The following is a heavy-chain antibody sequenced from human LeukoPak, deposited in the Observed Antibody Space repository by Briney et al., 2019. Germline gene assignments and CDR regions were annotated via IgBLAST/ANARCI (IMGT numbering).Heavy chain of an antibody. Sequence: GGSLRLSCAASGFTFSDARMSWVRQAPGKGLEWVGRIKIKSDGGTTDYAAPVKGRFTISRDDSKSMLYLQMNSRRAEDTAVYYCAKDSGSITGTTFSYWGQGTLVTVSS. CDR3: AKDSGSITGTTFSY. D-gene: IGHD1-7*01. J-gene: IGHJ4*02. CDR2: IKIKSDGGTT. CDR1: GFTFSDAR. V-gene: IGHV3-15*01.